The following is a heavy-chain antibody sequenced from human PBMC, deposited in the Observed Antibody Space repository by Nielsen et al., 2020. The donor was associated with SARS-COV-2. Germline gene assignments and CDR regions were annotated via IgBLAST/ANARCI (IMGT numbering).Heavy chain of an antibody. CDR3: ASRGDY. CDR1: GFTFSSYS. J-gene: IGHJ4*02. V-gene: IGHV3-48*04. Sequence: GESLKISCAASGFTFSSYSMNWVRQAPGKGLEWVSYISSSSSTIYYADSVKGRFTISRDNAKNSLYLQMNSLRAEDTAVYYCASRGDYWGQGTLVTVSS. CDR2: ISSSSSTI.